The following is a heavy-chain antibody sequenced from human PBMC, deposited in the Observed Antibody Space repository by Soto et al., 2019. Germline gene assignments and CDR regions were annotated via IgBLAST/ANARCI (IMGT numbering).Heavy chain of an antibody. V-gene: IGHV1-46*02. CDR2: INTSGAST. CDR3: ASDYNAYQRQHVFDI. J-gene: IGHJ3*02. CDR1: GYSFNSYY. Sequence: QVQLVQSGAEVKKPGASVKVACKASGYSFNSYYMHWVRQAPGQGPERMGVINTSGASTSYAQKFQGRVTMTRDTSTSTVYMELSSLRSEDTALYYCASDYNAYQRQHVFDIWGQGTLVTVSS. D-gene: IGHD3-10*01.